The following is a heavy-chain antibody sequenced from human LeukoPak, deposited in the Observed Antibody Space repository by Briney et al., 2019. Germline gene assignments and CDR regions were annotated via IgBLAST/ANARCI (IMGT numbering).Heavy chain of an antibody. CDR1: GFTFSSYA. Sequence: GGSLRLSCAASGFTFSSYAMSWVRQAPGKGLEWDSAIRGSGGSTYYADSVKGRFTISRDNSKNTLYLQMNSLRAEDTAVYYCARDSTTLWDPSYYFDYWGQGTLVTVSS. V-gene: IGHV3-23*01. J-gene: IGHJ4*02. CDR2: IRGSGGST. CDR3: ARDSTTLWDPSYYFDY. D-gene: IGHD4-17*01.